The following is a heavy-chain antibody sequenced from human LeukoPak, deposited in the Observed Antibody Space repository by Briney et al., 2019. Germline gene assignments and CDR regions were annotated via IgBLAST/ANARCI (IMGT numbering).Heavy chain of an antibody. Sequence: SVKVSCKASGGTFISYAISWVRQAPGQGLEWMGGIIPIFGTANYAQKFQGRVTITADKSTSTAYMELSSLRSEDTAVYYCASMMYYYDSSGYHGVYWGQGTLVTVSS. V-gene: IGHV1-69*06. CDR2: IIPIFGTA. CDR1: GGTFISYA. CDR3: ASMMYYYDSSGYHGVY. D-gene: IGHD3-22*01. J-gene: IGHJ4*02.